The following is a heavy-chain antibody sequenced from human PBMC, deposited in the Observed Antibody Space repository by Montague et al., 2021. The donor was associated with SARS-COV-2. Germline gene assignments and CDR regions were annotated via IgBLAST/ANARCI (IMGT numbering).Heavy chain of an antibody. CDR1: GFTFRSYW. CDR3: VRPLWFGDSDYYFES. D-gene: IGHD3-10*01. Sequence: SLSLSFSASGFTFRSYWMHWVRQVPGRGLVWVSRIRPDGTSTHYAASVKGRFIISRDNAKNTVSLETTNLRVDDTAIYYCVRPLWFGDSDYYFESWGQGTLVSVSS. CDR2: IRPDGTST. J-gene: IGHJ4*02. V-gene: IGHV3-74*01.